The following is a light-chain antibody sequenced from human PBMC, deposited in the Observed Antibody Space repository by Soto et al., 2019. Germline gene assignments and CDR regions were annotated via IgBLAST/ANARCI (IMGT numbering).Light chain of an antibody. Sequence: QSALTQPPSASGSPGQSVTISCTGTSSDVGGSNYVSWYQQHPGKAPKLMIYEVSQRPSGVPDRFSGSKSGNTASLTVSGLQAEDEADYYCSSYAASNNLVFGGGTKLTVL. J-gene: IGLJ2*01. V-gene: IGLV2-8*01. CDR2: EVS. CDR1: SSDVGGSNY. CDR3: SSYAASNNLV.